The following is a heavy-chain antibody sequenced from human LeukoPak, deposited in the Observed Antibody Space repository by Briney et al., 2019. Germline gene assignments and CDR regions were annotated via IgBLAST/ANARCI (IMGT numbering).Heavy chain of an antibody. J-gene: IGHJ3*02. CDR1: GYPISSSSYY. V-gene: IGHV4-39*01. D-gene: IGHD3-16*01. Sequence: PSETLSLTCTVSGYPISSSSYYWGWIRQPPGKGLEWIGSIDYSGSTYYNPSLKSRVSISVDTSKNQFSLKLSSVTAADTAVYYCASGGGTNRDDAFDIWGQGTMVTVSS. CDR2: IDYSGST. CDR3: ASGGGTNRDDAFDI.